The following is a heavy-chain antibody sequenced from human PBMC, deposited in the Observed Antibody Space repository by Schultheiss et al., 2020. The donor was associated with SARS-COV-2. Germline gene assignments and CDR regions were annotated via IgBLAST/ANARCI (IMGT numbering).Heavy chain of an antibody. Sequence: GESLKISCAASGFTFSSYSMNWVRQAPGKGLEWVSYISSSSSYTNYADSVKGRFTISRDNSKNTLYLQMNSLRAEDTAVYYCASPHYYDSSGYYAFDPWGQGTLVTVSS. CDR3: ASPHYYDSSGYYAFDP. V-gene: IGHV3-21*05. CDR1: GFTFSSYS. J-gene: IGHJ5*02. D-gene: IGHD3-22*01. CDR2: ISSSSSYT.